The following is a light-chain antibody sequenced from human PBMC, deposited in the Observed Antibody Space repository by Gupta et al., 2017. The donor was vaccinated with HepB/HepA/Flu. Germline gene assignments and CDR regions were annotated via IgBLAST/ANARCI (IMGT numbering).Light chain of an antibody. CDR3: PVWNSSRDLVG. V-gene: IGLV3-21*04. Sequence: SYVLTQPPSVSVVPRMSARITWGGDNIGGYSVHWYQQTSGQAPVVVIYYDIDRPSGIPERFSGSKSGNTATLTISRVEAEDEADYYCPVWNSSRDLVGFGGGTKLTVL. CDR2: YDI. CDR1: NIGGYS. J-gene: IGLJ2*01.